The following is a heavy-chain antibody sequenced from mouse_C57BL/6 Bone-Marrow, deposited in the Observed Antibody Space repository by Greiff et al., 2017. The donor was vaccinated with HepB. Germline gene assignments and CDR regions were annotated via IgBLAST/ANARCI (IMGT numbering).Heavy chain of an antibody. V-gene: IGHV1-81*01. CDR2: IYPRSGNT. J-gene: IGHJ1*03. Sequence: VQLQQSGAELARPGASVKLSCKASGYTFTSYGISWVKQRTGQGLEWIGEIYPRSGNTYYNEKFKGKATLTADKSSSTAYMELRSLTSEDSAVYVCARRFHYYGSSHWYFDVWGTGTTVTVSS. CDR3: ARRFHYYGSSHWYFDV. CDR1: GYTFTSYG. D-gene: IGHD1-1*01.